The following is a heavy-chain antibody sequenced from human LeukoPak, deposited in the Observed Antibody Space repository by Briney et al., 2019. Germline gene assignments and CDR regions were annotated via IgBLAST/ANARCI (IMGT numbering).Heavy chain of an antibody. CDR3: ASLIVIMPAAHLDSFDV. CDR2: IDPNNGGT. CDR1: GYTFPDYY. D-gene: IGHD2-8*01. Sequence: ASVKASCKASGYTFPDYYMHWVRQAPGQGLEWMGWIDPNNGGTNYAQKFQGRATMTRDTSISTAYMEVSRLGSDDTAVYYCASLIVIMPAAHLDSFDVWGQGTMVTVSS. J-gene: IGHJ3*01. V-gene: IGHV1-2*02.